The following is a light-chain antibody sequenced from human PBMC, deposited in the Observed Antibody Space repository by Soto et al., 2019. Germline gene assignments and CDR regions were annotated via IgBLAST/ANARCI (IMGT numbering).Light chain of an antibody. J-gene: IGKJ4*01. Sequence: VMTQTPLTLSVTPGQPAAISCKSSHSLLHSAGETFLFWYLQKPGQSPQLLIFGASSRATGIPDRFSGSGSGTDFTLTISSLEAEDVAFYWCQQYFDVPFTFGGGTKVDIK. CDR3: QQYFDVPFT. CDR2: GAS. CDR1: HSLLHSAGETF. V-gene: IGKV2-29*01.